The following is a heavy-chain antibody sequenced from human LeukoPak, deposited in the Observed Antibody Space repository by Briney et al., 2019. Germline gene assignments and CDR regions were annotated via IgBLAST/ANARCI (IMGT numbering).Heavy chain of an antibody. Sequence: QTGGSLRLSCAAPGFTFSSYSVNWIRQAPGKGLEWVSYISSGSSTIYYADSVKGRFTISRDNAENSLYLQLTSLRDEDTAVYYCAPHRDGSYPFDYWGQGTLVTVSS. J-gene: IGHJ4*02. V-gene: IGHV3-48*02. CDR1: GFTFSSYS. D-gene: IGHD1-26*01. CDR3: APHRDGSYPFDY. CDR2: ISSGSSTI.